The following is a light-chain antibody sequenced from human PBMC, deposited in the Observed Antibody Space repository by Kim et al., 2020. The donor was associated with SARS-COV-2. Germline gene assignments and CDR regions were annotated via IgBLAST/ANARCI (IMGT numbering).Light chain of an antibody. Sequence: PSPSSLSASVGDTVTLSCQASQDITEYLAWYQQKPGKAPKLVIYDASKLQVGVPSRFSGSGSGTDFTFTISSLQPEDIATYYCQQYDLLPLTFGGGTKVDIK. J-gene: IGKJ4*01. CDR1: QDITEY. CDR3: QQYDLLPLT. CDR2: DAS. V-gene: IGKV1-33*01.